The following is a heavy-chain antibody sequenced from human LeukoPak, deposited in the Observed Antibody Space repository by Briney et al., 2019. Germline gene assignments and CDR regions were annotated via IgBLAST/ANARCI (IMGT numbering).Heavy chain of an antibody. J-gene: IGHJ4*02. D-gene: IGHD3-10*01. Sequence: GGSLRLSCAASGFTSSSYAMSWVRQAPGKGLEWVSAISGSGGSTYYADSVKGRFTISRDNSKNTLYLQMNSLRAEDTAVYYCVSGSGSYSKFDYWGQGTLVTVSS. CDR3: VSGSGSYSKFDY. V-gene: IGHV3-23*01. CDR1: GFTSSSYA. CDR2: ISGSGGST.